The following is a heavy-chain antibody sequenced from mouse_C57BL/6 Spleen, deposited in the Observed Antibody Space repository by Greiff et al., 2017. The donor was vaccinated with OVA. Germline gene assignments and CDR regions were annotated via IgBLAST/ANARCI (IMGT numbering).Heavy chain of an antibody. V-gene: IGHV1-53*01. D-gene: IGHD2-3*01. CDR1: GYTFTSYW. Sequence: QVQLKQPGTELVKPGASVKLSCKASGYTFTSYWMHWVKQRPGQGLEWIGNINPSNGGTNYNEKFKSKATLTVDKSSSTAYMQLSSLTSEDSAVYYCARLGWLLYAMDYWGQGTSVTVSS. J-gene: IGHJ4*01. CDR2: INPSNGGT. CDR3: ARLGWLLYAMDY.